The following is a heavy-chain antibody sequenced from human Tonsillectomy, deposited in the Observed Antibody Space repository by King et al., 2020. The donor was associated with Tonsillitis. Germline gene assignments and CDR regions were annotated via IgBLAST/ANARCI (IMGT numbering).Heavy chain of an antibody. CDR1: GFIFSTYT. J-gene: IGHJ4*02. Sequence: VQLVESGGGVVQPGRSLRLSCAASGFIFSTYTMHWVRQAPGKGLEWVACILYDVTNKYYADSVKGRFTISRDNSKNTLYLQINSLRAEDTAVYYCARETYSSRAFDYWGQGALVTVSS. CDR2: ILYDVTNK. D-gene: IGHD6-13*01. CDR3: ARETYSSRAFDY. V-gene: IGHV3-30*01.